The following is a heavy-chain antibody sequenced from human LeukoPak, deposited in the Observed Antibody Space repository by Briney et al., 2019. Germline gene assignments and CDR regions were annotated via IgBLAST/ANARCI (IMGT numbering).Heavy chain of an antibody. CDR1: CGSFSVYY. D-gene: IGHD3-22*01. J-gene: IGHJ4*02. CDR3: ARAHWRKVVQFDY. Sequence: SETLSLTCAVYCGSFSVYYWSWIRQPPGKGLEEIGEINHSGSTNYNPSLKSRVTIYVDTSKNQFSLTLSSVTAEETAVYYCARAHWRKVVQFDYWGKGTLVTVSS. V-gene: IGHV4-34*01. CDR2: INHSGST.